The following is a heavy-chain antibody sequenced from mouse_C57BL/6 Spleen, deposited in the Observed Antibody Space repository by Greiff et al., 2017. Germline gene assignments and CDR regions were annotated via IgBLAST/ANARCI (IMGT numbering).Heavy chain of an antibody. CDR1: GFTFSSYA. Sequence: EVKVVESGGGLVKPGGSLKLSCAASGFTFSSYAMSWVRQTPEKRLEWVATISDGGSYTYYPDNVKGRFTISRDNAKNNLYLQMSHLKSEDTAMYYCAREGPLVARRAFDYWGQGTTLTVSS. D-gene: IGHD1-1*01. V-gene: IGHV5-4*01. J-gene: IGHJ2*01. CDR3: AREGPLVARRAFDY. CDR2: ISDGGSYT.